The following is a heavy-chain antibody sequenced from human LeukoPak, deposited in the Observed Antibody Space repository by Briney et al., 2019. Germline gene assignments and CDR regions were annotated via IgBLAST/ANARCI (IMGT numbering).Heavy chain of an antibody. CDR1: GGSISSSCYY. J-gene: IGHJ4*02. D-gene: IGHD3-9*01. CDR2: IYYSGST. CDR3: ARDGDILTGYHE. V-gene: IGHV4-31*03. Sequence: PSETLSLTCTVSGGSISSSCYYWGWIRQPPGKGLEWIGYIYYSGSTYYSPSLKSRVTISVDTSKNQFSLKLSSVTAADTAVYYCARDGDILTGYHEWGQGTLVTVSS.